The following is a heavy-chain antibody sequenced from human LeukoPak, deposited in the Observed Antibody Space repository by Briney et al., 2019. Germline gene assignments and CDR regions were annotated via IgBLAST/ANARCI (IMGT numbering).Heavy chain of an antibody. Sequence: PTGGSLRLSCAASGFTFSSYAMSWVRQAPGKGLEWVSCISSSGATSYYADSVKGRFTISRDNAKNSLYLQMNSLRAEDTAVYYCASVIGSGIFHYWGQGTLVTVSS. D-gene: IGHD3-10*01. V-gene: IGHV3-48*03. CDR2: ISSSGATS. CDR1: GFTFSSYA. J-gene: IGHJ4*02. CDR3: ASVIGSGIFHY.